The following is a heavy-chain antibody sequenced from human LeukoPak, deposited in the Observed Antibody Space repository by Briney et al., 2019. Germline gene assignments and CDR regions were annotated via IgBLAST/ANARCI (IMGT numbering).Heavy chain of an antibody. V-gene: IGHV3-73*01. CDR3: TSGVYTAMAPLDYGMDV. Sequence: GGSLRLSCAASGFTFSGSAMHWVRQASGKGLEWVGRIRSKANSYATAYAASVKGRFTISRDDSKNTAYLQMNSLKTEDTAVYYCTSGVYTAMAPLDYGMDVWGQGTTVTVSS. D-gene: IGHD5-18*01. CDR1: GFTFSGSA. CDR2: IRSKANSYAT. J-gene: IGHJ6*02.